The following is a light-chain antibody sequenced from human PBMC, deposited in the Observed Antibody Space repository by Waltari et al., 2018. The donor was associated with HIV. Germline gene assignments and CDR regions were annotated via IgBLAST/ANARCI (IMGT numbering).Light chain of an antibody. V-gene: IGLV2-8*01. J-gene: IGLJ2*01. CDR2: DVS. Sequence: QSALTQPPSPSGSPGTSVTISCTGPSSDVGGYKYVSWYQQHPGKAPKLRIYDVSKRPSGVPDRFSGSKSGNTASLTVSGLQAEDEADYYCSSYAGSNNWVVFGGGTKLTVL. CDR3: SSYAGSNNWVV. CDR1: SSDVGGYKY.